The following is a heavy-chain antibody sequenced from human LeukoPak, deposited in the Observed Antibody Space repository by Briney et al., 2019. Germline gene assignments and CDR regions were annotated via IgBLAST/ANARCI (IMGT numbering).Heavy chain of an antibody. D-gene: IGHD3-10*01. CDR3: ARAFSPTYYYGSGSLSDAFDI. V-gene: IGHV7-4-1*02. CDR1: GYTFTSYG. CDR2: INTNTGNP. Sequence: ASVKVSCKASGYTFTSYGISWVRQAPGQGLEWMGWINTNTGNPTYAQGFTGRFVFSLDTSVSTAYLQISSLKAEDTAVYYCARAFSPTYYYGSGSLSDAFDIWGQGTMVTVSS. J-gene: IGHJ3*02.